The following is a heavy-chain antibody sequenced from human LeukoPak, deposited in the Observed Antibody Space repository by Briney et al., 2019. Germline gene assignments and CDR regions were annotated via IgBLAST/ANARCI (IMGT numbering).Heavy chain of an antibody. CDR2: IYYSGST. CDR1: GGSISSSSYY. D-gene: IGHD3-10*01. V-gene: IGHV4-39*07. J-gene: IGHJ4*02. Sequence: SETLSLTCTVSGGSISSSSYYWGWIRQPPGKGLEWIGSIYYSGSTYYNPSLKSRVTISVDTSKNQFSLKLSSVTAADTAVYYCARDVARPGSYYPPFPYDYWGQGTLVTVSS. CDR3: ARDVARPGSYYPPFPYDY.